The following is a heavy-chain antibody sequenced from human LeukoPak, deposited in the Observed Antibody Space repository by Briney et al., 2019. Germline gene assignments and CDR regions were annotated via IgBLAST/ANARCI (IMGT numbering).Heavy chain of an antibody. D-gene: IGHD6-13*01. J-gene: IGHJ4*02. V-gene: IGHV1-2*02. CDR1: GYTFSDYY. CDR2: INPNSGT. CDR3: AREEQHQRGRHFEY. Sequence: ASVKVSCKASGYTFSDYYIHWVRQGPGQGLEWMGWINPNSGTNYAQNFQGRVTMTRDTSISTAYMELSRLRSDGTAVYYCAREEQHQRGRHFEYWGQGTLVTVSS.